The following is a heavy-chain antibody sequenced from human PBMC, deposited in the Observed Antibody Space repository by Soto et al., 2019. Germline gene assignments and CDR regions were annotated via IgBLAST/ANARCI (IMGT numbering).Heavy chain of an antibody. V-gene: IGHV1-69*12. Sequence: QVQLVQSGAEVKKPGSSVKVSCKSSGGTFSTYAISWVRQAPGQGLKWMGGIIPIFGTANYAQKFQGRVTITADESTTTAYMELISLRSEDTAVYYCARDEMVVATGSRTWHYYYGMDVWGQGTTVTVSS. CDR3: ARDEMVVATGSRTWHYYYGMDV. J-gene: IGHJ6*02. CDR1: GGTFSTYA. D-gene: IGHD2-15*01. CDR2: IIPIFGTA.